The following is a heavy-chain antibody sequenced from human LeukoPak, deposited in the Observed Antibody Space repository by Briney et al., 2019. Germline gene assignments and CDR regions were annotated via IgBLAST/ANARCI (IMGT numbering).Heavy chain of an antibody. V-gene: IGHV3-49*04. D-gene: IGHD3-22*01. CDR3: TRDRVGYYEGFDY. Sequence: GGSLRLSCTASGFTFGDYAMSWVRQAPGKGLEWVGFIRGKAYGGTTEYAASVKGRFTISRDDSKSIAYLQMNSLKTEDTAVYYCTRDRVGYYEGFDYWGQGTLVTVSS. CDR1: GFTFGDYA. CDR2: IRGKAYGGTT. J-gene: IGHJ4*02.